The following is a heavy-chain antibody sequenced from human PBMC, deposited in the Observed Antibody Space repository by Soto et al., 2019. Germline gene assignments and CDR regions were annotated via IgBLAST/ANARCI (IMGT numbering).Heavy chain of an antibody. CDR3: ARGSRTSGYYWTDS. J-gene: IGHJ4*02. Sequence: QVTLKESAPVLVKPTETLTLTCIVSGFSLNNAGMGVRWIRQPPGKALEWLAHIFSNDEKSYNRSLNSRLTISKDTCSSQVVLTMTNMDPVDTATYYCARGSRTSGYYWTDSWGQGTLVTVSS. V-gene: IGHV2-26*01. D-gene: IGHD3-22*01. CDR1: GFSLNNAGMG. CDR2: IFSNDEK.